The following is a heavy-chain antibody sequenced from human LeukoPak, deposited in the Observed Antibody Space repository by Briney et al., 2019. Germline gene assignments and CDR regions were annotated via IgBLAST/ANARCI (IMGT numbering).Heavy chain of an antibody. CDR3: AKVGDGDYYLDY. D-gene: IGHD4-17*01. CDR2: ILFDGSNK. CDR1: GFTFSIYG. J-gene: IGHJ4*02. Sequence: PGGSLRLSRAASGFTFSIYGMHWVREAPGNRLEGAAVILFDGSNKYYADSVKARFTISRDNSKNTLYLQMNSLRAEDTAVYYCAKVGDGDYYLDYWGQGTLVTVSS. V-gene: IGHV3-33*06.